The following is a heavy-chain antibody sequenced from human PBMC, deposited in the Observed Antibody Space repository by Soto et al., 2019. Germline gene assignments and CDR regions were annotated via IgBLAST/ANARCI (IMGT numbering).Heavy chain of an antibody. CDR2: IWYDGSNT. V-gene: IGHV3-33*01. CDR1: GFIFSSFC. Sequence: GGSLRLSCAASGFIFSSFCIHWVRQAPCKGLEWVAHIWYDGSNTYYADSVKGRFTISRDNSRNTLYLQMNSLRAEDTAVYHCVRDLLGSGGHFDYWGQGTPVAVSS. J-gene: IGHJ4*02. D-gene: IGHD7-27*01. CDR3: VRDLLGSGGHFDY.